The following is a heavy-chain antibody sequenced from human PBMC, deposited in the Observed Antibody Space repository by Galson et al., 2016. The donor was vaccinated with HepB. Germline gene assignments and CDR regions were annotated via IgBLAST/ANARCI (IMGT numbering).Heavy chain of an antibody. D-gene: IGHD2/OR15-2a*01. J-gene: IGHJ4*02. CDR1: GNSIDSTHW. Sequence: SETLSLTCTVSGNSIDSTHWWTWVRQSPGKGLEWIGEIYYTGGTNYNPSLKNRLTISIDTSRNQFSLKLTSVTAADSAVYYCAGFQNLGQLDFWGQGTLVTVSS. CDR3: AGFQNLGQLDF. CDR2: IYYTGGT. V-gene: IGHV4-4*02.